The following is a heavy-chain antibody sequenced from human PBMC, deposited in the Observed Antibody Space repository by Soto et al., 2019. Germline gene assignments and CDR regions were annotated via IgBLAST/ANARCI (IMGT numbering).Heavy chain of an antibody. D-gene: IGHD2-21*02. J-gene: IGHJ4*02. CDR1: GDTFTDYY. CDR3: ARGETVVVVTAALDH. Sequence: QVQLMQSGAEVKKPGASVKVSCKASGDTFTDYYIHWVRQAPGQGLEWMGTVNPSGGHTTYALHLLGGVTRASDPSPRLHSMALAHMTSDDAAVYYWARGETVVVVTAALDHWGQGTVVTVSS. V-gene: IGHV1-46*04. CDR2: VNPSGGHT.